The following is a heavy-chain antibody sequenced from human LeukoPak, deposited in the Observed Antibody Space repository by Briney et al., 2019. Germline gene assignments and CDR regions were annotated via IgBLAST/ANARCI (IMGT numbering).Heavy chain of an antibody. J-gene: IGHJ4*02. Sequence: PGGSLRLSCAASGFTFSSYSMSWVRQAPGKGLEWVSSISSSSSYIYYADSVKGRFTISRDNAKNSLYLQMNSLRAEDTAVYYCARDNRGSGSHDYWGQGTLVTVSS. CDR3: ARDNRGSGSHDY. D-gene: IGHD1-26*01. CDR1: GFTFSSYS. V-gene: IGHV3-21*01. CDR2: ISSSSSYI.